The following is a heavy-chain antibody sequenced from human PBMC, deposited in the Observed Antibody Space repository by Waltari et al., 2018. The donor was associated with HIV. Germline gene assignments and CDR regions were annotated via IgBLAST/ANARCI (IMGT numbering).Heavy chain of an antibody. Sequence: EVQLVESGGGLVQPGGSLRLSCAASGFDFSSHGMNWVRQAPGKGLEWISSIGSSGRDTYYRDSVRGRFTVSKDNAKGLLYLQMNSLRDEDTAVYYCADNQLMAFWGQGTLVTVSS. CDR3: ADNQLMAF. CDR1: GFDFSSHG. D-gene: IGHD1-1*01. CDR2: IGSSGRDT. J-gene: IGHJ4*02. V-gene: IGHV3-48*02.